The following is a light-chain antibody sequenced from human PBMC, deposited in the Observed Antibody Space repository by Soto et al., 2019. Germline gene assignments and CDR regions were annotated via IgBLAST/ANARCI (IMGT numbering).Light chain of an antibody. J-gene: IGLJ2*01. CDR3: SSYTRSSTRV. CDR1: SSDVGGYNY. V-gene: IGLV2-14*01. CDR2: DVS. Sequence: QSALTQPASVSGSPGQSITISCTGTSSDVGGYNYVSWYQQHPGKAPKVMIYDVSNRPSGVSNRFSGSKSGNTASLTISGLQAEDEADYYCSSYTRSSTRVFGGGTKLTFL.